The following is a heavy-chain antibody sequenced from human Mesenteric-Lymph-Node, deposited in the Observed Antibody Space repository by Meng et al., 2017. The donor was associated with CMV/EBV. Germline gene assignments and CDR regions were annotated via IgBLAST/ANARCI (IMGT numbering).Heavy chain of an antibody. CDR2: IRYDGSNK. V-gene: IGHV3-30*02. Sequence: GESLKISCAASGFTFSSYWMSWVRQAPGKGLEWVAFIRYDGSNKYYADSVKGRFTISRDNSKNTLYLQMNSLRAEDTAVYYCAKDQEGGYYYPDYWGQGTLVTVSS. CDR1: GFTFSSYW. J-gene: IGHJ4*02. CDR3: AKDQEGGYYYPDY. D-gene: IGHD3-22*01.